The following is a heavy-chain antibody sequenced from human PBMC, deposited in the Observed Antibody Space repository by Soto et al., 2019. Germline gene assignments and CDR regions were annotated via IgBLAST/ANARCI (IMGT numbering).Heavy chain of an antibody. CDR1: GFTFSSYA. Sequence: GALRLSCAASGFTFSSYAMSWVRQAPGKGLEWVSAISGSGGSTYYADSVKGRFTISRDNSKNTLLLQMSSLRVEDTAVYYCAVDSYMAYWGQGTLVTVSS. CDR3: AVDSYMAY. J-gene: IGHJ4*02. CDR2: ISGSGGST. V-gene: IGHV3-23*01.